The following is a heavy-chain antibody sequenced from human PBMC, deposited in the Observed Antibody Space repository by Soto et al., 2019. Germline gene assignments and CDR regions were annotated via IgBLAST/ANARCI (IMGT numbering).Heavy chain of an antibody. CDR2: ISGSGGST. D-gene: IGHD7-27*01. Sequence: GGSLRLSCAASGFTFSSYAMSWVRQAPGKGLEWVSAISGSGGSTYYADSVKGRFTISRDNSKNTLYLQMNSLIAEDTAVYYCAKAFLTGEEREAEPDRLSFDYWGQGTLVTVSS. J-gene: IGHJ4*02. CDR1: GFTFSSYA. V-gene: IGHV3-23*01. CDR3: AKAFLTGEEREAEPDRLSFDY.